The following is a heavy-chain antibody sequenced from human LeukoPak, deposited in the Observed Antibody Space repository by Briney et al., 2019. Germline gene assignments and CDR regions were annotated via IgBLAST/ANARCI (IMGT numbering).Heavy chain of an antibody. V-gene: IGHV4-39*01. CDR2: IYYSGST. J-gene: IGHJ4*02. CDR3: ARPLSGNYYDY. Sequence: SETLSLTCTVSGGSISSSSYYWGWIRQPPGKGLEWIGSIYYSGSTYYNPSLKSRVTISVDTSKNQFSLKLSSVTAADTAVYYCARPLSGNYYDYWGQGTLVTVSS. D-gene: IGHD1-26*01. CDR1: GGSISSSSYY.